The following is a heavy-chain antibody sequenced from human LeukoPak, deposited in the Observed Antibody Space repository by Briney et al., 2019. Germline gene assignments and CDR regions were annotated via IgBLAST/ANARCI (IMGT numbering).Heavy chain of an antibody. J-gene: IGHJ3*02. V-gene: IGHV3-21*01. CDR3: AFSSGWHLGDI. CDR1: GFTFSSYS. Sequence: GGSLRLSCAASGFTFSSYSMNWVRQAPGKGLEWVSSISSSSSYIYYADSVKGRFTISRDNAKNSLYLQMNSLRAEDTAVYYCAFSSGWHLGDIWGQGTMVTASS. D-gene: IGHD6-19*01. CDR2: ISSSSSYI.